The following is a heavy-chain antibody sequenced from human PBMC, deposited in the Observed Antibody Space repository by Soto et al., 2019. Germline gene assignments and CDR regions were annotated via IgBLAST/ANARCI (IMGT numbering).Heavy chain of an antibody. CDR2: ISSSSSYI. V-gene: IGHV3-21*01. D-gene: IGHD3-10*01. J-gene: IGHJ6*02. CDR1: GFTFSSYS. Sequence: EVQLVESGGGLVKPGGSLRLSCAASGFTFSSYSMNWVRQAPGKGLEWVSSISSSSSYIYYADSVKGRFTISRDNAKNSLYLQINGLGAEDTAVYDCAGDYYVSGGYYYYGMDVWGPGTTVTVSS. CDR3: AGDYYVSGGYYYYGMDV.